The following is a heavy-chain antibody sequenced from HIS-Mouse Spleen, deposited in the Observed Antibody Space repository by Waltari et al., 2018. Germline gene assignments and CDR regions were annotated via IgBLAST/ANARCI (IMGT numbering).Heavy chain of an antibody. CDR3: AREIPYSSSWYDWYFDL. CDR2: IYYSGST. Sequence: QLQLQESGPGLVKPSETLSLTCTVSGGSIRSSSYYWCGIRQPPGKGLEWIGSIYYSGSTYYNPSLKSRVTISVDTSKNQFSLKLSSVTAADTAVYYCAREIPYSSSWYDWYFDLWGRGTLVTVSS. D-gene: IGHD6-13*01. V-gene: IGHV4-39*07. J-gene: IGHJ2*01. CDR1: GGSIRSSSYY.